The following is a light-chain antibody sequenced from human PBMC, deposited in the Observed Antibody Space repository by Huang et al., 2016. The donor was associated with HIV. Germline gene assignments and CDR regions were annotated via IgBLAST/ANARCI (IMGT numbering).Light chain of an antibody. Sequence: DIVMTQSPGSLAVSLGERATINCKSSKSLLYNSKNSLAWYQQKPRQPPKVLFYWASTRQSGVPDRFSGSGSGTDFTLTISNLQAEDVAVYFCQEYFGTPWTFGQGTKVEIK. CDR3: QEYFGTPWT. CDR2: WAS. J-gene: IGKJ1*01. V-gene: IGKV4-1*01. CDR1: KSLLYNSKNS.